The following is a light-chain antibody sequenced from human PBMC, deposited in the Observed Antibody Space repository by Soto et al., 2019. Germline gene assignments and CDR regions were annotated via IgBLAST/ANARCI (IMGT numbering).Light chain of an antibody. CDR3: GTWDYSLSARYV. CDR2: DNN. CDR1: SSNIENNH. V-gene: IGLV1-51*01. J-gene: IGLJ1*01. Sequence: QSVLTQPPSVSAAPGQMVTISCSGSSSNIENNHISWYQQLPGIAPKLLIYDNNKRPSGIPDRFSGSKSGTSATLGITGLQTGDEAYYYCGTWDYSLSARYVFGTVTKLTVL.